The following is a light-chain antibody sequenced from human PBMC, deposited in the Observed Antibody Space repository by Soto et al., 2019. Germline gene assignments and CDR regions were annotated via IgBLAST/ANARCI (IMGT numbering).Light chain of an antibody. J-gene: IGLJ2*01. CDR1: SSDVGGYNY. Sequence: QSALTQPPSASGSPGQSVTISCTGTSSDVGGYNYVSWYQQHAGKAPKLMIYEVAKRPSGVPDRFSGSKSANTASLTVSGLQAEDEAAYYCGSYAGSNIVFGGGTKPTVL. V-gene: IGLV2-8*01. CDR2: EVA. CDR3: GSYAGSNIV.